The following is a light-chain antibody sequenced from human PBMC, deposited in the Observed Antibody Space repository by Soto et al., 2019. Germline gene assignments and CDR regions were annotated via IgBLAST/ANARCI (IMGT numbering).Light chain of an antibody. CDR1: SSNIGAGYD. CDR2: GNN. Sequence: VLTQPPSVSGAPGQRVTISCTGSSSNIGAGYDVHWYQQLPGAAPKLLIYGNNNRPSGVPDRFSGSKSGTSASLAITGLQAEDEADYYCQSYDSSLSGLWVFGGGTQLTVL. V-gene: IGLV1-40*01. CDR3: QSYDSSLSGLWV. J-gene: IGLJ3*02.